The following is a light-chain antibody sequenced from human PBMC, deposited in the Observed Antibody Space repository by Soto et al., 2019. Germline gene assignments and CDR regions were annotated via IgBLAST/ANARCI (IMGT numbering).Light chain of an antibody. V-gene: IGKV1-39*01. Sequence: DIQMTQSPSSLSAYVGDRVTITCRASQTINTYLQWYRQKPGKAPKFLIFEASSLRRGVPSSFSGSGSGTDFALTVSSLQPEDFATYYCQQTYNVPHPFGQGTRLEIK. CDR1: QTINTY. CDR2: EAS. CDR3: QQTYNVPHP. J-gene: IGKJ2*01.